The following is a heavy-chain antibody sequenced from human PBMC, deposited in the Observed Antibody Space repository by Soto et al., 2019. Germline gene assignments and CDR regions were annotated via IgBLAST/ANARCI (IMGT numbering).Heavy chain of an antibody. CDR1: GYTFTSYA. J-gene: IGHJ5*02. CDR3: ARGVAGPLHWFDP. Sequence: QVQLVQSGAEVKKPRASVKVSCKASGYTFTSYAMHWVRQAPGQRLEWMGWINAGNGNTKYSQKFQGRVTITRDTSASTAYMELSSLRSEDTAVYYCARGVAGPLHWFDPWGQGTLVTVSS. D-gene: IGHD6-19*01. V-gene: IGHV1-3*01. CDR2: INAGNGNT.